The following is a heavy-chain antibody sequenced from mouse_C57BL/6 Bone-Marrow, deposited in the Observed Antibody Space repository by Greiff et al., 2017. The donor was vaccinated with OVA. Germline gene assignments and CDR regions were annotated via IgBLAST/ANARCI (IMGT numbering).Heavy chain of an antibody. Sequence: QVQLQQSGAELMKPGASVKLSCKATGYTFTGYWIEWVKQRPGHGLEWIGEILPGSGSTNYNEKFKGKATFTAGTSSNTAYMQLSSLTTEDSAIYYCARSGLRRNFDYWGQGTTLTVSS. J-gene: IGHJ2*01. V-gene: IGHV1-9*01. CDR2: ILPGSGST. CDR1: GYTFTGYW. D-gene: IGHD2-4*01. CDR3: ARSGLRRNFDY.